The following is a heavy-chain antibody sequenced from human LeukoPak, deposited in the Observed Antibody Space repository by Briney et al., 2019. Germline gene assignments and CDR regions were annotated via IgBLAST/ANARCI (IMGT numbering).Heavy chain of an antibody. D-gene: IGHD6-19*01. CDR3: AIPARYSSGHFDY. V-gene: IGHV3-23*01. J-gene: IGHJ4*02. Sequence: PGGSLRLSCAASGFTFSSYAMSWVRQAPGKGLEWVSAISGSGGSTYYADSVKGRFTISRDNSKNTLYLQMNRLRAEDTAVYYCAIPARYSSGHFDYWGQGTLVTVSS. CDR1: GFTFSSYA. CDR2: ISGSGGST.